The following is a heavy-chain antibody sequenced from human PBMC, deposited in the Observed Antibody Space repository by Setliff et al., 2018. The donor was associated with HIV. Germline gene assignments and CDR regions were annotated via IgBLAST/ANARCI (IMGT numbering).Heavy chain of an antibody. CDR2: IRYDGSNK. J-gene: IGHJ4*02. CDR1: GFTFSSYG. V-gene: IGHV3-30*02. D-gene: IGHD3-22*01. CDR3: AKDRYYDSSGSPFDY. Sequence: GGSLRLSCAASGFTFSSYGMHWVRQAPGKGLEWVAFIRYDGSNKYYTDSVKGRFTISRDNSKNTLYLQMNSLRAGDTAVYYCAKDRYYDSSGSPFDYWGQGTLVTVSS.